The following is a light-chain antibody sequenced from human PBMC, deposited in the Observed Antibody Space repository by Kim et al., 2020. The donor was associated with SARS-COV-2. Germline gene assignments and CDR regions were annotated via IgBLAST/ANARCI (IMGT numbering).Light chain of an antibody. V-gene: IGLV3-19*01. J-gene: IGLJ1*01. CDR3: SSRDSSGNLYV. Sequence: ALGQTIRITCQGDSLRSYFATWYQQKPRQAPVVLIYGKNNRPSGIPDRFSGSSSGNTASLTITGAQAEDEADYYCSSRDSSGNLYVFGTGTKVTVL. CDR1: SLRSYF. CDR2: GKN.